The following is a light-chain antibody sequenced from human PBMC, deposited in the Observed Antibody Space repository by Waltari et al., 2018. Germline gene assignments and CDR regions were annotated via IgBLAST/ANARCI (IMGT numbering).Light chain of an antibody. CDR2: GAS. CDR3: QHYVRLPVT. Sequence: EIVFTHSPGTLPLSPGERATLSCRASQSVGRSLAWYQQKPGQAPRLLIYGASSRATGVPDRFSGSGSGTDFSLTISRLEPEDFAVYYCQHYVRLPVTFGQGTKVEIK. J-gene: IGKJ1*01. CDR1: QSVGRS. V-gene: IGKV3-20*01.